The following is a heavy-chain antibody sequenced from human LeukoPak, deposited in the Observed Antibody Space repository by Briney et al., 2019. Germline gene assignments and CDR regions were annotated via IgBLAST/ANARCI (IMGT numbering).Heavy chain of an antibody. Sequence: SVTLSLTCTVSGGSISSYYWSWIRQPPGKGLEWIGYIYYSGSTNYNPSLKSRVTISVDTSKNQFSLKLSSVTAADTAVYYCARALFGHHDAFDIWGQGTMVTVSS. D-gene: IGHD3-10*01. CDR3: ARALFGHHDAFDI. CDR2: IYYSGST. CDR1: GGSISSYY. J-gene: IGHJ3*02. V-gene: IGHV4-59*01.